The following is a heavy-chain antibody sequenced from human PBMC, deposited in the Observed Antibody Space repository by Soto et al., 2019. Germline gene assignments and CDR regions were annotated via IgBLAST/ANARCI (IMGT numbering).Heavy chain of an antibody. CDR2: INHSGST. V-gene: IGHV4-34*01. CDR1: GGSFSGYY. Sequence: SETLSLTCAVYGGSFSGYYWSWIRQPPGKGLEWIGEINHSGSTNYNPSLKSRVTISVDTSKNQFSLKLSSVTAADTAVYYCARVAAGTGGPWGQGTLVTVSS. D-gene: IGHD6-13*01. CDR3: ARVAAGTGGP. J-gene: IGHJ5*02.